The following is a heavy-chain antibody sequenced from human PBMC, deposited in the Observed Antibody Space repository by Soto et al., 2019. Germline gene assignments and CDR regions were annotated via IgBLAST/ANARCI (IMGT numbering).Heavy chain of an antibody. V-gene: IGHV4-59*08. CDR2: IYYGGRT. CDR1: GGSISSYY. J-gene: IGHJ5*02. D-gene: IGHD2-15*01. CDR3: ARGTPSPLIVRSSRGPWFDP. Sequence: AWTLSLTCTVSGGSISSYYWSWIRQPPGTVLEWIGYIYYGGRTNYNPSLTSRVTISVDTSKMQVSLKLSSVTAAGTAVYFCARGTPSPLIVRSSRGPWFDPWGQGTLVTVTS.